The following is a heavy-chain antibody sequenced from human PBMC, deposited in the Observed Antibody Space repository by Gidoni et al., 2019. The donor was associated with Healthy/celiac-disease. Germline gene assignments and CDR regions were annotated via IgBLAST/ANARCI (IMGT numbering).Heavy chain of an antibody. Sequence: QLQLQESGSGLVKPSQTLSLTFAVSGGSISRGGYSWSWIRQPPGKGLEWIGYIYHSGSTYYNPSLKSRVTISVDRSKNQFSLKLSSVTAADTAVYYCARGGSGYDSNWFDPWGQGTLVTVSS. D-gene: IGHD5-12*01. CDR3: ARGGSGYDSNWFDP. CDR1: GGSISRGGYS. J-gene: IGHJ5*02. CDR2: IYHSGST. V-gene: IGHV4-30-2*01.